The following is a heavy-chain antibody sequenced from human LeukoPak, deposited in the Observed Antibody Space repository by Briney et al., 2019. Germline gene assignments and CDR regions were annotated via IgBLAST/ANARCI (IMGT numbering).Heavy chain of an antibody. J-gene: IGHJ4*02. CDR3: ARDLNYYDSSGYGH. V-gene: IGHV3-23*01. D-gene: IGHD3-22*01. Sequence: GGSLRLSCAASGFTFSSYTMSWVRQAPGKGLEWVSAISGSGGSTYYADSVKGRFTISRDNSKNTLYMQMNSLRAEDTAVYYCARDLNYYDSSGYGHWGQGTLVTVSS. CDR1: GFTFSSYT. CDR2: ISGSGGST.